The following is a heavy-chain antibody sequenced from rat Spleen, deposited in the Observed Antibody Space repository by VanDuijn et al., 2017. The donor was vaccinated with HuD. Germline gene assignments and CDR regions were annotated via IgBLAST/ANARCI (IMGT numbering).Heavy chain of an antibody. CDR2: ISYEGSST. V-gene: IGHV5-22*01. J-gene: IGHJ3*01. D-gene: IGHD4-1*01. CDR3: ATYGGLRNWFAY. CDR1: GFTFSDYY. Sequence: EVQLVESGGGLVQPGRSLKLSCAASGFTFSDYYMAWVRQAPKKGLEWVASISYEGSSTYYGDSVKGRFTISRDNAKSTLYLQMNSLRSEDTATYYCATYGGLRNWFAYWGQGTLVIVSS.